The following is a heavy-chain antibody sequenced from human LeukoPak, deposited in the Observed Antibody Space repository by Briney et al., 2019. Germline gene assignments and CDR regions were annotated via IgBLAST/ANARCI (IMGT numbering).Heavy chain of an antibody. D-gene: IGHD6-13*01. CDR2: INPNSGGT. V-gene: IGHV1-2*02. CDR1: GYTFTGYY. J-gene: IGHJ4*02. CDR3: ARSHSSSWYFTRSGIDY. Sequence: ASVKVSCKASGYTFTGYYMHWVRQAPGQGLEWMGWINPNSGGTNYAQKFQGRVTMTRDTSIGTAYMELSRLRSDDTAVYYCARSHSSSWYFTRSGIDYWGQGTLVTVSS.